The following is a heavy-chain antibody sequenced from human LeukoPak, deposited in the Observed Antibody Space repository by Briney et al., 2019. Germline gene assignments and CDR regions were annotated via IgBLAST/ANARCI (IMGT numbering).Heavy chain of an antibody. V-gene: IGHV3-53*01. Sequence: PGGSLRLSCAASGFTVSSNYMSWVRQAPGKGLEWVSVIYSGGSTYYADSVKGRFTISRDNAKNSLYLQMNSLRAEDTAVYYCASLYSSSWYVVAFDYWGQGTLVTVSS. CDR1: GFTVSSNY. CDR2: IYSGGST. D-gene: IGHD6-13*01. J-gene: IGHJ4*02. CDR3: ASLYSSSWYVVAFDY.